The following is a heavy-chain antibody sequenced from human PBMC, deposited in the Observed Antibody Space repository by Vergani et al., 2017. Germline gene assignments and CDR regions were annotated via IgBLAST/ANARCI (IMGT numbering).Heavy chain of an antibody. CDR2: IIPIFGTA. CDR1: GGTFSSYA. V-gene: IGHV1-69*01. J-gene: IGHJ6*03. Sequence: HVQLVQSGAEVKKPGSSVKVSCKASGGTFSSYAMSWVRQAPGQGLEWMGGIIPIFGTANYAQKFQGRVTITADESMGTAYMELSSLRSEDTAVYYCARGGQFVYYDYMDGWGKGTTVTVSS. CDR3: ARGGQFVYYDYMDG. D-gene: IGHD1-26*01.